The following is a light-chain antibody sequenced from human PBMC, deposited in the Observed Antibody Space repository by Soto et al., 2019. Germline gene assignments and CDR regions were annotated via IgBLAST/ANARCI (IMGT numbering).Light chain of an antibody. Sequence: IVVKQSPATLSVSQGDRATLSCRASQSVSNNLAWYQQKPGQAPWLLIFAASTRATGVPARFSGSGSGTEFTLTINSLQSEDFAVYYCQQYNNWPRTFGQGSKVDI. CDR3: QQYNNWPRT. CDR2: AAS. J-gene: IGKJ1*01. V-gene: IGKV3-15*01. CDR1: QSVSNN.